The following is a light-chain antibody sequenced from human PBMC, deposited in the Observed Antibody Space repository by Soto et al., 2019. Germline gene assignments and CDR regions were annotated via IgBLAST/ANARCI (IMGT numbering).Light chain of an antibody. J-gene: IGLJ2*01. CDR2: GDN. CDR3: AALDGSLNNVL. CDR1: GSSIGTNT. Sequence: QSVLTQPHSASGTPGQRVTISCSGSGSSIGTNTVNWYRQLPGTAPKLLIYGDNQRPSGVPDRFSASKSGTSASLAISGRQSEDEADYYCAALDGSLNNVLFGGGTKLTVL. V-gene: IGLV1-44*01.